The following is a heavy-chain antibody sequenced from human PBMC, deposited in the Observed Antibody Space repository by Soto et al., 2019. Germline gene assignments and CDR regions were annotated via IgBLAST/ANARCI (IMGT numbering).Heavy chain of an antibody. Sequence: GESLKISCKGSGYTFTNYWIGWVRQMPGKGLEWMGIIYPGDSDTKYNPSFQGQATISADKSITTTYLRWTSLKASDTAIYYCAASIFYYGMDVWGQGTTVTVSS. CDR3: AASIFYYGMDV. CDR2: IYPGDSDT. CDR1: GYTFTNYW. V-gene: IGHV5-51*01. J-gene: IGHJ6*02.